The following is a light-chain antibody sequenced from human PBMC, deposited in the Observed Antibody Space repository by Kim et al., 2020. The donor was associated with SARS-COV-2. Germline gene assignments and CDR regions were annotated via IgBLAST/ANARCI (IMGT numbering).Light chain of an antibody. J-gene: IGKJ2*01. V-gene: IGKV1-39*01. CDR3: QQSYGSPRT. Sequence: SAYVGDRVTITCRASHYISNYLNWYQQKSGKVPKLLIYGASSLQSGVPSRFGGSGSGTDFTLTISSLQPEDFATYYCQQSYGSPRTFGQGTRLEI. CDR2: GAS. CDR1: HYISNY.